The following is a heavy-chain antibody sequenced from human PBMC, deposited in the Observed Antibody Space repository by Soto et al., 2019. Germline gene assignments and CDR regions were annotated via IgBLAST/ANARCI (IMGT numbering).Heavy chain of an antibody. CDR1: GGTFSSYA. Sequence: QVQLVQSGAEVKKPGSSVKVSCKASGGTFSSYAISWVRQAPGQGLEWMGGIIPIFGTANYAQKFQGRVTITADESTSTAYMELSSLISEDTAVYYCARDLGGSFTPYYYYYGMDVWGQGTTVTVSS. J-gene: IGHJ6*02. CDR2: IIPIFGTA. V-gene: IGHV1-69*12. CDR3: ARDLGGSFTPYYYYYGMDV. D-gene: IGHD2-15*01.